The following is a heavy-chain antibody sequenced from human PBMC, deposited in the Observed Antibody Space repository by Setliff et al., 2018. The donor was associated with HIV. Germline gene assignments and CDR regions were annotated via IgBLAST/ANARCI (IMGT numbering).Heavy chain of an antibody. D-gene: IGHD6-13*01. Sequence: SETLSLTCDVSGFSISSRYYWGWIRQSPGKGLEWIGNIYHTGSSYYNPSLNDRATISLDTSKNQFSLKLNSVTAADTAVYYCARRYSSSWFYYYYGMDVWGQGTTVTVSS. CDR1: GFSISSRYY. CDR2: IYHTGSS. CDR3: ARRYSSSWFYYYYGMDV. V-gene: IGHV4-38-2*01. J-gene: IGHJ6*02.